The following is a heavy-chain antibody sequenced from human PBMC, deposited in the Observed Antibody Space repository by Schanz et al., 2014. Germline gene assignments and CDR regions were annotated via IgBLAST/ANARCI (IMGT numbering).Heavy chain of an antibody. V-gene: IGHV4-39*02. Sequence: QLPLQESGPGLVKPSETLSLTCTVSGVSTTSGEYLWGWIRQPPGQGLEWIGDIYYGGSTYYNPSLRRRGTIPIATSKNLFPLHRPSVTAADTADCTVGHYDTNVPAYYYFGLGVWGQGTTVTVSS. D-gene: IGHD3-22*01. CDR2: IYYGGST. CDR3: GHYDTNVPAYYYFGLGV. J-gene: IGHJ6*02. CDR1: GVSTTSGEYL.